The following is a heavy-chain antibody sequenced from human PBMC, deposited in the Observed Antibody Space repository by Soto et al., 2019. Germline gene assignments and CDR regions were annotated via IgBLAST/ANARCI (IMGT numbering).Heavy chain of an antibody. CDR2: IYHSGST. CDR1: GGSISSGDYY. D-gene: IGHD3-9*01. Sequence: SETLSLTCTVSGGSISSGDYYWSWIRQPPGKGLEWIGYIYHSGSTYYNPSLKSRVTISIDTSKNQFSLKLSSVTAADTAVYYCARGSITLLRYFDWPRPTPYYYYGMDVWGQGTTVTVSS. V-gene: IGHV4-30-4*01. CDR3: ARGSITLLRYFDWPRPTPYYYYGMDV. J-gene: IGHJ6*02.